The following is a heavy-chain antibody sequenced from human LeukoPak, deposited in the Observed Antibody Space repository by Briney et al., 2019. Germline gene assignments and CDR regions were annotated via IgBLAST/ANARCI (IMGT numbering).Heavy chain of an antibody. CDR3: ARHPTMGDFDY. Sequence: PSETLSLTCAVAGYSISSGYYWGCSRQPPGKGREWIGSIYHSGSTSYNPSLKSRVTISVDTSTNQFSLKLSSVTAADTAVYYCARHPTMGDFDYWGQGTLVTVSS. D-gene: IGHD4/OR15-4a*01. CDR2: IYHSGST. CDR1: GYSISSGYY. V-gene: IGHV4-38-2*01. J-gene: IGHJ4*02.